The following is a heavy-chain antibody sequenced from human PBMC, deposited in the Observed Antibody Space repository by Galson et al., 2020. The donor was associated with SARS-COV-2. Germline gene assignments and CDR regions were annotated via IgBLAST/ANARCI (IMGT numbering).Heavy chain of an antibody. Sequence: QLGESLKISCAASGFTFSSYGMHWVRQAPGKGLEWVAVIWYDGSNKYYADSVKGRFTISRDNAKNTLYLQMNSLRSEDTAVYYCARDQRGGDYGFDDWGQGTLVTVSS. D-gene: IGHD4-17*01. V-gene: IGHV3-33*01. J-gene: IGHJ4*02. CDR3: ARDQRGGDYGFDD. CDR1: GFTFSSYG. CDR2: IWYDGSNK.